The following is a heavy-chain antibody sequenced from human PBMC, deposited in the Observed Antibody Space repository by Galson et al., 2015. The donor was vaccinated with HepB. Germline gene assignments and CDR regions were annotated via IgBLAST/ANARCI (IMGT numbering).Heavy chain of an antibody. V-gene: IGHV3-15*07. CDR2: IKSKTDGGTT. J-gene: IGHJ6*02. CDR3: TTLGIAAATAEDRYYYYGMDV. Sequence: SLRLSCAASGFTFSNAWMNWVRQAPGKGLEWVGRIKSKTDGGTTDYAAPVKGRFTISRDDSKNTLYLQMNSLKTEDTAVYYCTTLGIAAATAEDRYYYYGMDVWGQGTTVTVSS. D-gene: IGHD6-13*01. CDR1: GFTFSNAW.